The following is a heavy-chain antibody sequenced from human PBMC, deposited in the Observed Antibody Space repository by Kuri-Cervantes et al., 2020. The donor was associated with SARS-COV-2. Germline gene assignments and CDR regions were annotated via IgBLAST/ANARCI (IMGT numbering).Heavy chain of an antibody. CDR2: IKSKTDGGTT. CDR3: TTLLRGGFDY. D-gene: IGHD1-26*01. J-gene: IGHJ4*02. V-gene: IGHV3-15*01. Sequence: GESLKISCAASGFTFSSYWMSWVHQAPGKGLEWVGRIKSKTDGGTTDYAAPVKGRFTISRDDSKNTLYLQMNSLKTEDTAVYYCTTLLRGGFDYWGQGTLVTVSS. CDR1: GFTFSSYW.